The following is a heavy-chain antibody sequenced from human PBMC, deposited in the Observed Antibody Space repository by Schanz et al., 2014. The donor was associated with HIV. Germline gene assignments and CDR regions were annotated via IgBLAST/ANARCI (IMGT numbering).Heavy chain of an antibody. CDR1: GYTFSSYG. CDR3: ARSHYSVVSSRAMDV. J-gene: IGHJ6*02. V-gene: IGHV1-18*01. Sequence: QVQLLQSAAEVKKPGASVKVSCKASGYTFSSYGISWVRQAPGQGLEWMGMIKTSGGTTTYAQKLQGRVTMTRDTTATTVYMELSSLKSEDTAVYYCARSHYSVVSSRAMDVWGQGTTVTVSS. D-gene: IGHD2-15*01. CDR2: IKTSGGTT.